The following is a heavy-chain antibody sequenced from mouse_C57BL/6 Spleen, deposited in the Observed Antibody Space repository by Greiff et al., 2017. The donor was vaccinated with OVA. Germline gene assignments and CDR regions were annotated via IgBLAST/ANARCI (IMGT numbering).Heavy chain of an antibody. CDR3: ARSIYYDYEGYFDV. Sequence: VQLQQPGAELVRPGTSVKLSCKASGYTFTSYWMHWVKQRPGQGLECIGVIDPSDSYTNYNQKFKGKATLTVDTSSSTAYMQLSSLTSEDSAVYYCARSIYYDYEGYFDVWGTGTTVTVSS. D-gene: IGHD2-4*01. V-gene: IGHV1-59*01. J-gene: IGHJ1*03. CDR1: GYTFTSYW. CDR2: IDPSDSYT.